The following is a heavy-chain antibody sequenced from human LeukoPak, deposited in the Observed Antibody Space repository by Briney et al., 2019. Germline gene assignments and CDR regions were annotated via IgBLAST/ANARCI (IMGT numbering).Heavy chain of an antibody. CDR1: GFTFRSYA. V-gene: IGHV3-23*01. CDR2: ISGNVVST. CDR3: GKGSSHGSGSYSDY. D-gene: IGHD3-10*01. J-gene: IGHJ4*02. Sequence: GGSLRLSCAASGFTFRSYAMNRVRQAPGKGLEWVSAISGNVVSTYYADSVKGRCTISRDNSNNTLYLQINSLRAGDTAVYYCGKGSSHGSGSYSDYWGQGTLVIVSS.